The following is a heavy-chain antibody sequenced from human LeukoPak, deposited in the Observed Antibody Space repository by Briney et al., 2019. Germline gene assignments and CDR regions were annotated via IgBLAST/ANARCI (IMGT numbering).Heavy chain of an antibody. CDR2: INPNSGGT. CDR1: GYTFTGYY. D-gene: IGHD6-13*01. CDR3: ARGTSYSSSWLHHNWFDP. Sequence: GASVKVSCKASGYTFTGYYMHWVRQAPGQGLEWMGWINPNSGGTNYAQKFQGRVTMTRDTSISTAYMELSRLRSDDTAVYYCARGTSYSSSWLHHNWFDPWGQGTLVTVSS. J-gene: IGHJ5*02. V-gene: IGHV1-2*02.